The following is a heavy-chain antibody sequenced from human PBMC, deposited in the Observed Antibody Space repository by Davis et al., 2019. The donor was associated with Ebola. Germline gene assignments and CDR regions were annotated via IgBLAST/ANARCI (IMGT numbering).Heavy chain of an antibody. J-gene: IGHJ6*03. D-gene: IGHD2-15*01. V-gene: IGHV3-30-3*01. CDR1: GFTFSSYA. CDR3: ARDQDSPYYMDV. CDR2: ISYDGSNK. Sequence: GESLKIPCAASGFTFSSYAMHWVRQAPGKGLEWVAVISYDGSNKYYADSVKGRFTISRDNAKNSLYLQMNSLRAEDTALYYCARDQDSPYYMDVWGKRTTVTVSS.